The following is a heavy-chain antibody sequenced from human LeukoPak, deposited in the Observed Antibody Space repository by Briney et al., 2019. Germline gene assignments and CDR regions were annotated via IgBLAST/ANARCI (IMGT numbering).Heavy chain of an antibody. Sequence: ASVKVSCKVSGYTLTELSMHWVRQAPGKGLEWMGGFDPEDGETIYAQKFQGRVTVTEDTSTDTAYMELSSLRSEDTAVYYCATAWLRFSRQFDPWGQGTLVTVSS. CDR3: ATAWLRFSRQFDP. J-gene: IGHJ5*02. CDR2: FDPEDGET. V-gene: IGHV1-24*01. CDR1: GYTLTELS. D-gene: IGHD5-12*01.